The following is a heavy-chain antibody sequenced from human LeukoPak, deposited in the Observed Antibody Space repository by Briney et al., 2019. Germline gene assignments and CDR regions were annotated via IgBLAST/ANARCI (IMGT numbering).Heavy chain of an antibody. J-gene: IGHJ4*02. V-gene: IGHV4-39*07. D-gene: IGHD1-26*01. CDR2: IFYSGST. CDR1: GGSISTSNYY. Sequence: PSETLSLTCTVSGGSISTSNYYWGWIRQPPGKGLEWIGNIFYSGSTYYSPSLKSRVTISLDTSKNQFSLKLSSVTAADTAVYYCARTVGAMYGLYYFDYWGQGTLVTVSS. CDR3: ARTVGAMYGLYYFDY.